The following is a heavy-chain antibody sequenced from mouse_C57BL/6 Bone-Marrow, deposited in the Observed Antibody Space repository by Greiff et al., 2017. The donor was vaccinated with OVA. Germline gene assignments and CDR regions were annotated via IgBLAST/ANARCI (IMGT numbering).Heavy chain of an antibody. CDR3: TTENWDGYFDV. J-gene: IGHJ1*03. CDR2: IDPENGDT. Sequence: VQLKESGAELVRPGASVKLSCTASGFNIKDDYMHWVKQRPEQGLEWIGWIDPENGDTEYASKFQGKATITADTSSNTAYLQLSSLTSEDTAVYDCTTENWDGYFDVWGTGTTVTVSS. D-gene: IGHD4-1*01. CDR1: GFNIKDDY. V-gene: IGHV14-4*01.